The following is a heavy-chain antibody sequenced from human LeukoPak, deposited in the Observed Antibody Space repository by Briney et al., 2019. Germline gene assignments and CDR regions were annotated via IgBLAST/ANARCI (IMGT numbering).Heavy chain of an antibody. D-gene: IGHD3-10*01. Sequence: ASVKVSFKASGYSFAGYYMHWVRQAPGQGLEWMGWINPKIGGTNYAQKFQGRVTMTRDTSISTAYMELSRLRSDDTAVYYCAREIGSGSFLDNWGQGTLVTVSS. V-gene: IGHV1-2*02. CDR2: INPKIGGT. J-gene: IGHJ4*02. CDR3: AREIGSGSFLDN. CDR1: GYSFAGYY.